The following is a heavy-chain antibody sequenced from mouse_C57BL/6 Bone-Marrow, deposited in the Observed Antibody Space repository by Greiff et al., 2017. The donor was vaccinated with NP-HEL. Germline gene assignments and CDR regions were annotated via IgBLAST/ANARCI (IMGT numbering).Heavy chain of an antibody. J-gene: IGHJ3*01. D-gene: IGHD6-5*01. CDR1: GFTFSSYA. V-gene: IGHV5-4*03. CDR3: ARAPYAFSWFAY. CDR2: ISDGGSYT. Sequence: EVKLMESGGGLVKPGGSLKLSCAASGFTFSSYAMSWVRQTPEKRLEWVATISDGGSYTYYPDNVKGRFTISRDNAKNNLYLQMSHLKSEDTAMYYCARAPYAFSWFAYWGQGTLVTVSA.